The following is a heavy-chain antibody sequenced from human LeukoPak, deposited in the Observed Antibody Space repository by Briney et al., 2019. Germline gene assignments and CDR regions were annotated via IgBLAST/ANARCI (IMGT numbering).Heavy chain of an antibody. Sequence: ASVKVSCKVSGYTLTELSMHWVRQAPGKGFEWRGGFDPEDGETIYAQKFQGRVTMTEDTSTDTAYMELSSLRSEDTAVYYCATGVAAAGRWWFDPWGQGTLVTVSS. J-gene: IGHJ5*02. CDR2: FDPEDGET. D-gene: IGHD6-13*01. V-gene: IGHV1-24*01. CDR3: ATGVAAAGRWWFDP. CDR1: GYTLTELS.